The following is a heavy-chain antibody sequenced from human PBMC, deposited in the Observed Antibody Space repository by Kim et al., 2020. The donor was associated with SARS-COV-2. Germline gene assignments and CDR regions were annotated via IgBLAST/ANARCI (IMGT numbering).Heavy chain of an antibody. V-gene: IGHV1-69*13. CDR3: ARDRGWELTFGGAYYYYYGMDV. Sequence: SVKVSCKASGGTFSSYAISWVRQAPGQGLEWMGGIIPIFGTANYAQKFQGRVTITADESTSTAYMELSSLRSEDTAVYYCARDRGWELTFGGAYYYYYGMDVWGQGTTVTVSS. D-gene: IGHD1-26*01. CDR1: GGTFSSYA. J-gene: IGHJ6*02. CDR2: IIPIFGTA.